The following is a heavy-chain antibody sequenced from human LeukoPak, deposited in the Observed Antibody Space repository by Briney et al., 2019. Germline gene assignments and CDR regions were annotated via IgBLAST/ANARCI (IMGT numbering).Heavy chain of an antibody. CDR3: ARGPSGSSNWYDY. V-gene: IGHV3-64*01. CDR1: GFTFSSYA. CDR2: ISSNGGST. Sequence: SGGSLRLSCAASGFTFSSYAMHWVRQAPGKGLEYVSAISSNGGSTYYTNSVKGRFTISRDNSKNTLYLQMGSLRAEDMAVYYCARGPSGSSNWYDYWGQGTLVTVSS. J-gene: IGHJ5*01. D-gene: IGHD3-10*01.